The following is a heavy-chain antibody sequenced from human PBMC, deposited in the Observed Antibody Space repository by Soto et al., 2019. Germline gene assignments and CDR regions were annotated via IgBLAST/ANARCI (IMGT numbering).Heavy chain of an antibody. CDR3: ARGGREQLIPTPISYKIDY. CDR2: INHSGST. Sequence: QVQLQQWGAGLLKPSETLSLTCAVYGGSFSGYYWSWIRQPPGKGLEWIGEINHSGSTNYNPSLKSRVTLSVDSSTNQFSLKLSSVTAADTAVYYWARGGREQLIPTPISYKIDYWGQGTLVTVSS. J-gene: IGHJ4*02. CDR1: GGSFSGYY. D-gene: IGHD6-13*01. V-gene: IGHV4-34*01.